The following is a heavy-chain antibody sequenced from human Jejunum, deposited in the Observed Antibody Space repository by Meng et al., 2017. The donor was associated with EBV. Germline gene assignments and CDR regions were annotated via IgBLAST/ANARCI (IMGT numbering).Heavy chain of an antibody. Sequence: QVQRAVPGPGLVKPSGTLSLTCAVSGDSMDSRTWWSWVRQSPERGLGWIGEIYYGGSTNYNPSLKSRVTILVDRSENHFSLHLSSVTAADTAVYYCVRGGDYCLVYWGQGTLVTVSS. V-gene: IGHV4-4*02. CDR2: IYYGGST. CDR1: GDSMDSRTW. CDR3: VRGGDYCLVY. J-gene: IGHJ4*02. D-gene: IGHD2-21*02.